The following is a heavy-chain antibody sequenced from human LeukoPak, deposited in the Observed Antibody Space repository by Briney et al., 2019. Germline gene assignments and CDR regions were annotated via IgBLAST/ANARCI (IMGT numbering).Heavy chain of an antibody. V-gene: IGHV4-59*01. J-gene: IGHJ4*02. D-gene: IGHD4-23*01. CDR3: VRYNGASSGGIGYFDY. CDR2: VHDSGST. CDR1: GGSISSYY. Sequence: SETLSLTCTVSGGSISSYYWSWIRQAPGKGLEWIGYVHDSGSTSYNPSLKSRVTMSVNTSKNQFSLRLSSVTPADTAVYYCVRYNGASSGGIGYFDYWGQGTLVTVSS.